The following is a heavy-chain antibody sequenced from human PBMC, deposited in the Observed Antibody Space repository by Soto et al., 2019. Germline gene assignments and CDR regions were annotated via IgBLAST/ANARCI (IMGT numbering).Heavy chain of an antibody. Sequence: GGSLRLSCAASGFTFSSYAMSWVRQAPGKGLEWVSAISGSGGSTYYADSVKGRFTISRDNSKNTLYLQMNSLRAEDTAVYYCAKGSEAEQLVFPNFDYWGQGTLVTVSS. V-gene: IGHV3-23*01. CDR3: AKGSEAEQLVFPNFDY. J-gene: IGHJ4*02. CDR2: ISGSGGST. D-gene: IGHD6-13*01. CDR1: GFTFSSYA.